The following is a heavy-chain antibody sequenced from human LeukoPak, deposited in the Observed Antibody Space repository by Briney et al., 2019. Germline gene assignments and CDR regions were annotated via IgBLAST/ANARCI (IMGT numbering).Heavy chain of an antibody. CDR1: GGSFSGYY. Sequence: SETLSLTCAVYGGSFSGYYWSWIRQPPGKGPEWIGEINHSGSTNYNPSLKSRVTISVDTSKNQFSLKLSSVTAADTAVYYCARGGRWLQFLVHFDYWGQGTLVTVSS. J-gene: IGHJ4*02. D-gene: IGHD5-24*01. V-gene: IGHV4-34*01. CDR3: ARGGRWLQFLVHFDY. CDR2: INHSGST.